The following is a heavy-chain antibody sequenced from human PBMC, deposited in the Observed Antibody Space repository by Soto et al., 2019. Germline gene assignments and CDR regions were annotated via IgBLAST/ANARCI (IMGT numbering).Heavy chain of an antibody. D-gene: IGHD3-10*01. CDR1: GGSISSYY. CDR3: ARGTMVRGVIWPFDY. J-gene: IGHJ4*02. V-gene: IGHV4-59*01. Sequence: SETLSLTCTVSGGSISSYYWSWIRQPPGKGLEWIGYIYYSGSTNYNPSLKSRVTISVDTSKNQFSLKLSSVTAADTAVYYCARGTMVRGVIWPFDYWGQGTLVTVSS. CDR2: IYYSGST.